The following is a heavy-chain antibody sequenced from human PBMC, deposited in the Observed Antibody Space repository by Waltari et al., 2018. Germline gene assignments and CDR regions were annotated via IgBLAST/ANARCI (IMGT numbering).Heavy chain of an antibody. CDR2: ISGSRGNT. J-gene: IGHJ4*02. D-gene: IGHD6-25*01. CDR1: GYSISSGYY. V-gene: IGHV4-38-2*01. CDR3: ARRLSAAFDY. Sequence: QVQLQESGPGLVKPSETLSLTCAVSGYSISSGYYWGWIRQPPGKGLEYIGYISGSRGNTYYNPSLKSRVIISKDTSKNQFSLKLTSVTAADTAVYYCARRLSAAFDYWGQGVLVTVSS.